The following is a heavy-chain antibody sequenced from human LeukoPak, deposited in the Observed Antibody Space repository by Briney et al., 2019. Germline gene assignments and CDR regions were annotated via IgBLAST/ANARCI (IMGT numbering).Heavy chain of an antibody. CDR1: GFTFSTYA. Sequence: GGSLRLSCSASGFTFSTYAMHWVRQAPGKGLEYVSAISSNGGRTYYADSVKGRFTISRDNSKNTLYLQMSSLRPEDTAVYYCVKGDIVATSTFDYWGQGTLVTVSS. J-gene: IGHJ4*02. CDR3: VKGDIVATSTFDY. CDR2: ISSNGGRT. V-gene: IGHV3-64D*06. D-gene: IGHD5-12*01.